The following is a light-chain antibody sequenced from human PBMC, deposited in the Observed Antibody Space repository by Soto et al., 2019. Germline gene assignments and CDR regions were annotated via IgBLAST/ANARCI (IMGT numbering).Light chain of an antibody. CDR3: QQRSNWPIT. CDR2: DAS. V-gene: IGKV3-11*01. CDR1: QSVSSY. J-gene: IGKJ5*01. Sequence: EIVLTQSPATLSLSPGERATLSCRASQSVSSYLAWYQQKPGQAPRLRIYDASNRATGIPARFSGSGCGTDFALTISSLEPEDSAVYYCQQRSNWPITFGQGTRLEIK.